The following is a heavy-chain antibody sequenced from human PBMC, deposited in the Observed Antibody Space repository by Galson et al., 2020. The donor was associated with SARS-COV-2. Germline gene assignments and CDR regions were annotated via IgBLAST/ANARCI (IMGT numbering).Heavy chain of an antibody. CDR3: ARRVVTMIVRVTVPGWYFEL. CDR1: GYSVSTTNY. Sequence: SETLSLTCTVSGYSVSTTNYWGWVRQPPGRGLEWIGSVYPSGTTYYNPSLKSRVTISVDTSKNQFSLRLDSVTAADTALYYWARRVVTMIVRVTVPGWYFELWGRGSLFAVSS. D-gene: IGHD3-22*01. J-gene: IGHJ2*01. V-gene: IGHV4-38-2*02. CDR2: VYPSGTT.